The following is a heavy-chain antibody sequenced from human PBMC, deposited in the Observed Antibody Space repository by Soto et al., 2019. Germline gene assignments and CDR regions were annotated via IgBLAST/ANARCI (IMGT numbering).Heavy chain of an antibody. D-gene: IGHD3-9*01. Sequence: GGSLRLSCAASGFTFSNAWMSWVRQAPGKGLEWVGRIKSKTDGGTTDYAAPVKGRFTISRDESKNTLYLQMNSLKTEDTAVYYGTTSRRWVYDILTGYYRGPDIAHFDYWGQGTLVTVSS. J-gene: IGHJ4*02. CDR3: TTSRRWVYDILTGYYRGPDIAHFDY. CDR1: GFTFSNAW. CDR2: IKSKTDGGTT. V-gene: IGHV3-15*01.